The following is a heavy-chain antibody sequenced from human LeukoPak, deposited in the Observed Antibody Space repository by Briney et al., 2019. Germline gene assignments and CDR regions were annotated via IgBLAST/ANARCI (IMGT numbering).Heavy chain of an antibody. CDR1: GYTFFGYY. D-gene: IGHD5-12*01. CDR3: AREYSASEH. V-gene: IGHV1-2*02. J-gene: IGHJ4*02. Sequence: GASLKVSSTASGYTFFGYYLHWVRQAPGQGLEWMAWIDPYTGNTHYAQKFQGRITVTRDTSVSTTYMELSWLTSDDTARYYCAREYSASEHWGQGTLVTVSS. CDR2: IDPYTGNT.